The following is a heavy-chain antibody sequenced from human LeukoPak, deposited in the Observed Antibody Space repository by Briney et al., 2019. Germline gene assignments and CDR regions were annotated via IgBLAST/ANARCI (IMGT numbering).Heavy chain of an antibody. D-gene: IGHD6-19*01. J-gene: IGHJ5*02. V-gene: IGHV3-23*01. Sequence: PGGSLRLSCAASGFTFSSYAMSWVRQAPGKGLEWVSAISGSGGSTYYADSVKGRFTISRDNSKNTLYPQMNSLRAEDTAVYYCANNARPYSSGWFDNWFDPWGQGTLVTVSS. CDR2: ISGSGGST. CDR3: ANNARPYSSGWFDNWFDP. CDR1: GFTFSSYA.